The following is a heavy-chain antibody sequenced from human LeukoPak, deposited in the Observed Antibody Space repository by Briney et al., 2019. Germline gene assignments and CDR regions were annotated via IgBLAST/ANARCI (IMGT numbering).Heavy chain of an antibody. CDR3: AKVDTAMVEYYFDY. V-gene: IGHV3-23*01. CDR2: ISGSGGST. Sequence: GGSLRLSCAASGFTFGSYAMSWVRQAPGKGLEWVSAISGSGGSTYYADSVKGRFTISRDNSKNTLYLQMNSLRAEDTAVYYCAKVDTAMVEYYFDYWGQGTLVTVSS. J-gene: IGHJ4*02. CDR1: GFTFGSYA. D-gene: IGHD5-18*01.